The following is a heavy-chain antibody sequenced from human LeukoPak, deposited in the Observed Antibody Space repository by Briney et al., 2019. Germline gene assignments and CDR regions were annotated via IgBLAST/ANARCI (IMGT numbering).Heavy chain of an antibody. Sequence: GGSLRLSCAASGFSFRGYAISWVRQAPGKGLEWVSGIGSDDRTHYAESVKGRFAISRGNSRNTLYLQMNSLRAEDTAVYYCAKHQDWTVTVPDYWGQGTLVTVSS. J-gene: IGHJ4*02. CDR3: AKHQDWTVTVPDY. V-gene: IGHV3-23*01. CDR1: GFSFRGYA. CDR2: IGSDDRT. D-gene: IGHD4-17*01.